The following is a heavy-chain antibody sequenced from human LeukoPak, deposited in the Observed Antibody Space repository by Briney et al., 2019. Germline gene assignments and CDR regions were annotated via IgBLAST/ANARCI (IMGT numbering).Heavy chain of an antibody. CDR2: IYSGGAT. CDR1: GITVSTNY. J-gene: IGHJ4*02. V-gene: IGHV3-66*02. D-gene: IGHD6-6*01. Sequence: PGGSLRLSCAASGITVSTNYMSWVRQAPGKGLEWVSIIYSGGATFYADSVKGRFTISRDNSKNTLYLQMNSLRAEDTAVYYCARDKTRGVKYSSSLREGYFDYWGQGTLVTVSS. CDR3: ARDKTRGVKYSSSLREGYFDY.